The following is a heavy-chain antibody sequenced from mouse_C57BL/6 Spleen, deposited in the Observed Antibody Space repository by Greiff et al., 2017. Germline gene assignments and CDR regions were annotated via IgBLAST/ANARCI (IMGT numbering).Heavy chain of an antibody. Sequence: QVQLQQSGAELVKPGASVKISCKASGYAFSSYWMNWVKQRPGKGLEWIGQIYPGDGDTNYNGKLKGQATLTADKSSRTAYMQLSSLTSEDSAVYFCASSRSSSFPCYFGVWGTAPTVTVSS. V-gene: IGHV1-80*01. J-gene: IGHJ1*03. CDR1: GYAFSSYW. D-gene: IGHD1-1*01. CDR3: ASSRSSSFPCYFGV. CDR2: IYPGDGDT.